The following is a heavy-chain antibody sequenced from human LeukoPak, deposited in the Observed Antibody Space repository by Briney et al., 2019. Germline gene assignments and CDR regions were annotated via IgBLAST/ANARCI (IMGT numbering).Heavy chain of an antibody. V-gene: IGHV3-64D*06. CDR3: VKDRHLVHRGYSYGLFDY. Sequence: GRSLRLSCEASGFTFSSYAMHWVRQAPGKGLEYVSAISSNGGSTYYADSVKGRFTISRDNSKNTLYLQMSSLRAEDTAVYYCVKDRHLVHRGYSYGLFDYWGQGTLVTVSS. CDR2: ISSNGGST. D-gene: IGHD5-18*01. J-gene: IGHJ4*02. CDR1: GFTFSSYA.